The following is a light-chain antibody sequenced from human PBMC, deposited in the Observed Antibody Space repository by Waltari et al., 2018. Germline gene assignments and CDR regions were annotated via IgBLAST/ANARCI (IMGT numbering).Light chain of an antibody. CDR1: QSVSSN. J-gene: IGKJ5*01. Sequence: EIVMTQSPATLSVSPGESATLPCRASQSVSSNLAWYQQKPGQAPRLLIYYTSTRATGVPARFSCSGSGTEFTLTISSLQSEDFAVYYCQQYINWPPITFGPGTRLDVK. V-gene: IGKV3-15*01. CDR3: QQYINWPPIT. CDR2: YTS.